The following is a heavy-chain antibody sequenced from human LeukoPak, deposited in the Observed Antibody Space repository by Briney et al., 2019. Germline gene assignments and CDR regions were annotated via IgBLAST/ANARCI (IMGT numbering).Heavy chain of an antibody. D-gene: IGHD3-3*01. J-gene: IGHJ1*01. V-gene: IGHV7-4-1*02. CDR1: X. CDR2: INTNTGNP. Sequence: XMNXVRQAPGQGXEWMGWINTNTGNPTYAQGFTGRFVFSLDTSSSTGYLQISSLKAEDTAVYYCARXXXAXXLWGQGTLVTVSS. CDR3: ARXXXAXXL.